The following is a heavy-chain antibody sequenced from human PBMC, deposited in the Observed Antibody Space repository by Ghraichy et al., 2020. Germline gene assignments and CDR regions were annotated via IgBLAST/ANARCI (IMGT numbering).Heavy chain of an antibody. CDR3: ATWEQLVSRWYFDL. V-gene: IGHV1-24*01. CDR2: FDPEDGET. D-gene: IGHD6-6*01. CDR1: GYTLTELS. Sequence: ASVKVSCKVSGYTLTELSMHWVRQAPGKGLEWMGGFDPEDGETIYAQKFQGRVTMTEDTSTDTAYMELSSLRSEDTAVYYCATWEQLVSRWYFDLWGRGTLVTVSS. J-gene: IGHJ2*01.